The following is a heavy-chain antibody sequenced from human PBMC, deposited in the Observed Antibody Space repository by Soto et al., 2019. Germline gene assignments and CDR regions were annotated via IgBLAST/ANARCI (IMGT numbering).Heavy chain of an antibody. CDR3: AKGLLLVAAGDY. V-gene: IGHV3-23*01. CDR2: ISGSGDRSDST. Sequence: EVQLLESGGGLVQPGESLRLSCAASGFTFSYYAMTWVRQAPGKGLEWVSGISGSGDRSDSTHYADSVEGRFTISRDNTKNTLYLQMNSLRAEDTAVYCCAKGLLLVAAGDYWGQGTLVAVAS. D-gene: IGHD5-12*01. CDR1: GFTFSYYA. J-gene: IGHJ4*02.